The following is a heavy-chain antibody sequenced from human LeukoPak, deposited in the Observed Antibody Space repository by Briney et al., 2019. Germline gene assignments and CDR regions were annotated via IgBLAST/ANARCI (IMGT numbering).Heavy chain of an antibody. D-gene: IGHD6-6*01. CDR1: GGSISSYY. CDR2: IYTSGST. V-gene: IGHV4-4*07. Sequence: PSETLSLTCTVSGGSISSYYWSWIRQPAGKGLEWIGRIYTSGSTNYNPSLKSRVTMSVDTSKNQFSLKLSSVTAADTAVHYCAGSSSANWFDPWGQGTLVTVSS. CDR3: AGSSSANWFDP. J-gene: IGHJ5*02.